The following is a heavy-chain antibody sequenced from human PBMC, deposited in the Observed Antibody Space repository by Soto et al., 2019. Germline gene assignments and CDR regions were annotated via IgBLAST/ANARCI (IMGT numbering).Heavy chain of an antibody. D-gene: IGHD2-2*01. Sequence: GGSLRLSCAASGFTFSSYSMNWFRQAPGKGLEWVSSISSSSTYIYYADSVKGRFTISRDNAKNSLYLQMNSLRAEDTTVYYCARGTVGYCSSTSCSNYYYGMDVWGQGTTVTVSS. J-gene: IGHJ6*02. CDR2: ISSSSTYI. V-gene: IGHV3-21*01. CDR1: GFTFSSYS. CDR3: ARGTVGYCSSTSCSNYYYGMDV.